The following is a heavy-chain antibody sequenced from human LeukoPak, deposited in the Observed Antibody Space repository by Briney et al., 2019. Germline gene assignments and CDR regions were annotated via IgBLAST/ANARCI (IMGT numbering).Heavy chain of an antibody. J-gene: IGHJ4*02. Sequence: PGGSLRLSCVASGFPFSSYWMTWVRQAPGKGLEWVANIKEDGGEIHFVDSMKGRFTISRDNAKNSLYLQMNSLRGDDTAVYYCARSGYSHSWDYWGQGTLVIVSS. CDR3: ARSGYSHSWDY. CDR1: GFPFSSYW. CDR2: IKEDGGEI. D-gene: IGHD1-26*01. V-gene: IGHV3-7*03.